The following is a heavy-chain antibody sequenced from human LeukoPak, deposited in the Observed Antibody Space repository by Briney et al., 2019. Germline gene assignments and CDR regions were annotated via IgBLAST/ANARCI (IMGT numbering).Heavy chain of an antibody. D-gene: IGHD6-13*01. CDR3: ARTRIAAAGEAIDY. V-gene: IGHV4-59*10. CDR1: GGSFSGYY. Sequence: SETLSLTCAVYGGSFSGYYWSWIRQPAGKGLEWIGRIYTSGSTNYNPSLKSRVTMSVDTSKNQFSLKLSSVTAADTAVYYCARTRIAAAGEAIDYWGQGTLATVSS. CDR2: IYTSGST. J-gene: IGHJ4*02.